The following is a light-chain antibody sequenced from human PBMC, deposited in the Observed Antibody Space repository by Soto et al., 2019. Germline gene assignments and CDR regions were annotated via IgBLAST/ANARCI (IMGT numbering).Light chain of an antibody. J-gene: IGKJ3*01. CDR1: QSVSSI. V-gene: IGKV3-15*01. CDR3: QQYNNLPFT. CDR2: GAS. Sequence: EIVMTQSPATLSVSPGERATLSCRASQSVSSILAWYQQKPGQAPRLLIYGASTRATGIPARFSASGSGTEFTLTISILQSEDFAVYYWQQYNNLPFTCGPGTTVDIK.